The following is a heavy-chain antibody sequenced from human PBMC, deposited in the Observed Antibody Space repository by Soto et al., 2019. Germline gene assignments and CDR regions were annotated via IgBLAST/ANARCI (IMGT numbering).Heavy chain of an antibody. D-gene: IGHD1-26*01. CDR2: IYPSGIT. Sequence: SATLSLTCAVSGGSISSSNWWTWVRLPPGKGLEWIGEIYPSGITNYSPSLESRVTMSVDKSKNQFSLKLNSVTAADTAMYYCAREAYKRGATNPFFDYWGQGTLVTVSS. CDR1: GGSISSSNW. V-gene: IGHV4-4*02. J-gene: IGHJ4*02. CDR3: AREAYKRGATNPFFDY.